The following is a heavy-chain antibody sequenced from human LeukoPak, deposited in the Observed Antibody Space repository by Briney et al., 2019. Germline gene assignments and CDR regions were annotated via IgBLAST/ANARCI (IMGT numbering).Heavy chain of an antibody. V-gene: IGHV1-69*13. J-gene: IGHJ4*02. D-gene: IGHD3-22*01. Sequence: SVKVSCKASGGTFSSYAISWVRQAPGQGLEWMGGIIPIFGTANYAQKFQGRVTITADEFTSTAYMELSSLRSEDTAVYYCARGAYYDSSGYYPFDYWGQGTLVTVSS. CDR1: GGTFSSYA. CDR3: ARGAYYDSSGYYPFDY. CDR2: IIPIFGTA.